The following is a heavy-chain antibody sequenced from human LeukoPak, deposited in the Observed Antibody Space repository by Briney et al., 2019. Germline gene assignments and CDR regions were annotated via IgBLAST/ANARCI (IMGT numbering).Heavy chain of an antibody. CDR2: ISYDGSNK. J-gene: IGHJ6*02. D-gene: IGHD3-10*01. V-gene: IGHV3-30-3*01. CDR3: ARDRYYGSAPCHYYYYGMDV. CDR1: GFTFSSYA. Sequence: GGSLRLSCAASGFTFSSYAMHWVRQAPGKGLEWVAVISYDGSNKYYADSVKGRFTISRDNSKNTLYLQMNSLRAEDTAVYYCARDRYYGSAPCHYYYYGMDVWGQGTTVTVSS.